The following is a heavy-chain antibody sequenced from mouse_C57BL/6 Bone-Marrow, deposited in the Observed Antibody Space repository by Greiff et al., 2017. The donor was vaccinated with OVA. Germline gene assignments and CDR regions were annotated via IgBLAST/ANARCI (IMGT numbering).Heavy chain of an antibody. CDR1: GYAFSSYW. V-gene: IGHV1-80*01. J-gene: IGHJ3*01. CDR3: ARFRLRAWFAY. CDR2: IYPGDGDT. D-gene: IGHD2-4*01. Sequence: VQLQQSGAELVKPGASVKISCKASGYAFSSYWMNWVKQRPGKGLEWIGQIYPGDGDTNYNGKFKGKATLTADKSSSTAYMQLSSLTSVDSAVYFCARFRLRAWFAYWGQGTLVTVSA.